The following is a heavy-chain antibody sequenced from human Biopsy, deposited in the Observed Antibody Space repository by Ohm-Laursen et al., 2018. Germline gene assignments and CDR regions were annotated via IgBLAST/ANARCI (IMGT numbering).Heavy chain of an antibody. CDR3: ARDRMTDVFGGPTRTDVFDS. Sequence: GASVKVSCKASGSTFNDYFIHWVRQSPGQGLEWMGWVNPNSGATNSAENFRDRVTLTRDTSISAAYIELRRLKSDDAAVYYCARDRMTDVFGGPTRTDVFDSWGQGTPVTVSS. CDR1: GSTFNDYF. CDR2: VNPNSGAT. J-gene: IGHJ4*02. V-gene: IGHV1-2*02. D-gene: IGHD3-10*01.